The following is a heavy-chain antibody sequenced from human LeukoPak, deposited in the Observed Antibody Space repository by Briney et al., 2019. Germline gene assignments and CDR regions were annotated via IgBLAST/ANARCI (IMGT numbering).Heavy chain of an antibody. J-gene: IGHJ5*02. D-gene: IGHD3-9*01. V-gene: IGHV4-31*03. CDR2: IYYSGST. Sequence: PSETLSLTCTVSGGSISSGGYYWSWIRQHPGKGLEWIGYIYYSGSTYYNPSLKSRVTISVDTSKNQFSLKLSSVTAADTAVYYCARLYYDILTGYFNWFDPWGQGTLVTVSS. CDR1: GGSISSGGYY. CDR3: ARLYYDILTGYFNWFDP.